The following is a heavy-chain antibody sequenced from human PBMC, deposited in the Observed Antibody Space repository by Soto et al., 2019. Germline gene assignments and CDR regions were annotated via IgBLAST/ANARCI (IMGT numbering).Heavy chain of an antibody. CDR1: GYTFTSYG. V-gene: IGHV1-46*01. CDR3: AISRKSSDSGYYYFGMDV. J-gene: IGHJ6*02. D-gene: IGHD3-10*01. CDR2: INPSGGST. Sequence: GASVKVSCKASGYTFTSYGISWVRQAPGQGLEWMGIINPSGGSTNYAQKFQGRVSMTRDTSTNTVYMDLNSLRSEDTAVYYCAISRKSSDSGYYYFGMDVWGQGTTVTVSS.